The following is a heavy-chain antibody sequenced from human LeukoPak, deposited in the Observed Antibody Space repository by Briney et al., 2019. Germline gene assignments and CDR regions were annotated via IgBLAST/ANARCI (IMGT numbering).Heavy chain of an antibody. CDR3: ARDAFASSWPNYYYGMDV. V-gene: IGHV3-21*01. CDR2: ISSGSSDI. D-gene: IGHD6-13*01. CDR1: GFTFSTYV. J-gene: IGHJ6*02. Sequence: GGSLRLSCAASGFTFSTYVISWVRQAPGKGLEWVSSISSGSSDIYYADSVKGRFTISRDNAKNSLFLQMNSLRVEDTAVYYCARDAFASSWPNYYYGMDVWGQGTMVTVSS.